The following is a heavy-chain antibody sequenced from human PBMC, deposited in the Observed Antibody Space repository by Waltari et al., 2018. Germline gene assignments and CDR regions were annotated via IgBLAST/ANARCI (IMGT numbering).Heavy chain of an antibody. J-gene: IGHJ4*02. Sequence: EVQLVESGGGLVQPGGSLRISCAASGFTLSNYWIHWVRQAPGKGLVWVSCINSDGSRMTYADSVKGRFTLSRDNAKSTVYLQMSSLRAEDTALYYCVRVDNNGLEPFDYWGQGTLVTVSS. CDR1: GFTLSNYW. D-gene: IGHD1-1*01. CDR3: VRVDNNGLEPFDY. V-gene: IGHV3-74*01. CDR2: INSDGSRM.